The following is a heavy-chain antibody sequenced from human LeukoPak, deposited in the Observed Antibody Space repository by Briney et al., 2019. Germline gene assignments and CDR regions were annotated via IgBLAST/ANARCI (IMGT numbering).Heavy chain of an antibody. V-gene: IGHV3-15*01. J-gene: IGHJ4*02. CDR1: GFTFSNAW. D-gene: IGHD5-12*01. CDR2: IKSKTDGGTT. Sequence: GGSLRLSCAASGFTFSNAWMSWVRQAPGKGLEWVGRIKSKTDGGTTDYAAPVKGRFTISRDDSKNTLYLQMNSLKTEDTAVYYCTTAIWWLAYYFDYWGQGILVTVSS. CDR3: TTAIWWLAYYFDY.